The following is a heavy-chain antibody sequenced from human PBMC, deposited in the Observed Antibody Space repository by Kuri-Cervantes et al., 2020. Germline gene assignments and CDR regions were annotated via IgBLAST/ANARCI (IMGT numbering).Heavy chain of an antibody. CDR1: GFTFSSYA. Sequence: GGSLRLSCAASGFTFSSYAMHWVRQAPGKGLEWVAVISYDGSNKYYADSVKGRFTISRDNSKNTLYLQMNSLRAEDTAVYYCAKGLADGPYYYYGMDVWGQGTTVTVSS. V-gene: IGHV3-30*01. J-gene: IGHJ6*02. CDR3: AKGLADGPYYYYGMDV. CDR2: ISYDGSNK.